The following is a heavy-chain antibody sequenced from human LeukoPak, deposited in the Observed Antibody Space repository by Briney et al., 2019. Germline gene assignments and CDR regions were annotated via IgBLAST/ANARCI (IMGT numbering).Heavy chain of an antibody. CDR1: GYTFTTYA. D-gene: IGHD4-17*01. V-gene: IGHV1-3*01. Sequence: GASVKVSCKASGYTFTTYAIHLVRQAPGQRLEWMGWINAADNTKYSQKFQGRVTFTRDTSASTAYMELSSLRSEDTAIYYCAHLLDYGDNRLDFWGQGTLVTVSS. CDR2: INAADNT. CDR3: AHLLDYGDNRLDF. J-gene: IGHJ4*02.